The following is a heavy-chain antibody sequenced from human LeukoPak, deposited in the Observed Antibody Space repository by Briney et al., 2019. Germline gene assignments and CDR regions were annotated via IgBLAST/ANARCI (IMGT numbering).Heavy chain of an antibody. J-gene: IGHJ5*02. CDR1: GFTFSSYD. CDR2: IRPSGDNT. V-gene: IGHV3-23*01. CDR3: ARVAGWHWFDP. Sequence: GGALRLSCAASGFTFSSYDMTWVRQAPGRGLEWVSSIRPSGDNTYYGDSVKGRFTISRDNSKNTVYLQMNNMRVDDTAVYYCARVAGWHWFDPWGQGTLVTVSP. D-gene: IGHD6-19*01.